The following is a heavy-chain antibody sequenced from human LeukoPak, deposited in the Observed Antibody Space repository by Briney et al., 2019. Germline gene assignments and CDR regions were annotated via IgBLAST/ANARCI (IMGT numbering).Heavy chain of an antibody. V-gene: IGHV1-18*04. CDR3: ARDGVVVVPAAKDYYYYYMDV. CDR1: GYTFTGYY. Sequence: ASVKVSCKASGYTFTGYYMHWVRQAPGQGLEWMGWISAYNGNTNYAQKLQGRVTMTTDTSTSTAYMELRSLRSDDTAVYYCARDGVVVVPAAKDYYYYYMDVWGKGTTVTVSS. J-gene: IGHJ6*03. CDR2: ISAYNGNT. D-gene: IGHD2-2*01.